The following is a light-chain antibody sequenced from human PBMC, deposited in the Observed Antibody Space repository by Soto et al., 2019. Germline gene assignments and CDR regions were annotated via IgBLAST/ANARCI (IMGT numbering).Light chain of an antibody. CDR3: CSYAGSSTLV. V-gene: IGLV2-23*02. Sequence: QSALTQPASVSGSPGQSITISCTGTSSDVGSYNLVSWYQQHPGKAPKLMIYEVSQRPAGVSNRFSGSTSSNTAFLTTSGLQAEDEDDYYCCSYAGSSTLVFGGGTKVTVL. CDR2: EVS. J-gene: IGLJ2*01. CDR1: SSDVGSYNL.